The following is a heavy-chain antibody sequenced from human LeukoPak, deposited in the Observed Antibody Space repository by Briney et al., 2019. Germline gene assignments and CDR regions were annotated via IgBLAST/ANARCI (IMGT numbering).Heavy chain of an antibody. V-gene: IGHV3-53*01. D-gene: IGHD2-2*01. Sequence: PGGSLRLSCAASGFTVSRNYMSWVRQTPGKGLEWVSVFYIDGNTYYADSVKGRFTISRDNSKNTLYLQMNSLRAEDTAVYYCARVSVVVPSRALDVWGQGTTVTVSS. CDR3: ARVSVVVPSRALDV. CDR1: GFTVSRNY. CDR2: FYIDGNT. J-gene: IGHJ6*02.